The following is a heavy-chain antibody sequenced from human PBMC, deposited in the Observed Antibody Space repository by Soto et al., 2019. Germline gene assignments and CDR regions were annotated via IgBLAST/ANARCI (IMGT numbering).Heavy chain of an antibody. D-gene: IGHD3-22*01. J-gene: IGHJ3*02. Sequence: SETLSLTCSVSGDSISSSLYYWGWIRQPPGKGLEWIGTIYSTVSTHYNPSLKSRVTISVDTSKNQFSLKLNSVTAADTAVYFCARLPHYDTPPVTFDIWGQGAMVTVSS. CDR2: IYSTVST. CDR1: GDSISSSLYY. CDR3: ARLPHYDTPPVTFDI. V-gene: IGHV4-39*01.